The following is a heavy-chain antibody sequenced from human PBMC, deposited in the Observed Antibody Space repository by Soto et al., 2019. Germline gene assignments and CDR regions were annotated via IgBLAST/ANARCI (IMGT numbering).Heavy chain of an antibody. J-gene: IGHJ4*02. D-gene: IGHD3-10*01. Sequence: SETLSLTCAVSGVSISSGGYSWSWMRQPPGKGLEWIGYIYHSGSTNYSPSLKSRVTISVDTSKNQFSLKLNSMTAADTAVYYCERHNYGSGSTYFDYWGQGTLVTVSS. CDR1: GVSISSGGYS. CDR3: ERHNYGSGSTYFDY. V-gene: IGHV4-30-2*01. CDR2: IYHSGST.